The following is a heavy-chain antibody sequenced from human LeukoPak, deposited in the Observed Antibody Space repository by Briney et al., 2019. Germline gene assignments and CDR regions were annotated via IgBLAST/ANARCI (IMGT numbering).Heavy chain of an antibody. Sequence: GGSLRLSCAASGFPFSSYSMTWVRQAPGKELEWVANIKPDGTTKFYVDSVKGRFTISRDNAKNSLYLQMNSLRVEDTTVYYCARKTGDCWGQGTLVIVSS. CDR2: IKPDGTTK. V-gene: IGHV3-7*01. CDR3: ARKTGDC. D-gene: IGHD1-14*01. J-gene: IGHJ4*02. CDR1: GFPFSSYS.